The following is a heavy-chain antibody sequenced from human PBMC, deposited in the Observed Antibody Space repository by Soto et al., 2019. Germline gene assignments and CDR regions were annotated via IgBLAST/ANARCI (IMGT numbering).Heavy chain of an antibody. CDR2: ISSSSSYI. J-gene: IGHJ4*02. V-gene: IGHV3-21*01. D-gene: IGHD3-10*01. CDR1: GFTFSTYS. Sequence: EVQLVESGGGLVKPGGSLRLSCAASGFTFSTYSMNWVRQAPGKGLEWVSYISSSSSYIYYADSVKGRFTISRDNAKNSLYLQMNSLRAEDTAVYYCAKDRGGGFFVFDYWGQGTLVTVSS. CDR3: AKDRGGGFFVFDY.